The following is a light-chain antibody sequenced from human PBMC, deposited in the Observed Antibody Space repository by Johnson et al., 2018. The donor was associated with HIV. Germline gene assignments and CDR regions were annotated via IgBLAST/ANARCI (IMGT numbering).Light chain of an antibody. CDR3: GTWDNSLLTAV. J-gene: IGLJ1*01. Sequence: QSILTQPPSVSAAPGQKVTISCSGSSSNIENNYVSWYQQLPGTAPKLLIYDNNKRPSGIPDRFSGSKSGTSATLGITGLQTGDEADYFCGTWDNSLLTAVFGTGTKVTVL. V-gene: IGLV1-51*01. CDR2: DNN. CDR1: SSNIENNY.